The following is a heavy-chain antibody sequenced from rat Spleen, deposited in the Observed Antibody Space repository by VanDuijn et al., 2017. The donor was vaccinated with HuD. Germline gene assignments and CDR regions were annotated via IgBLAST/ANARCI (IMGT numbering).Heavy chain of an antibody. J-gene: IGHJ2*01. CDR3: TRGYGFDY. Sequence: EVQLVESGGGLVQPGRSLKLSCAASGFTFSDYYMAWVRQAPKKGLEWVASINYDGITTYYRDSVRGRFTISSDNAKTTLYLQMDSLRSEDTATYYCTRGYGFDYWGQGVMVTVSS. CDR2: INYDGITT. CDR1: GFTFSDYY. D-gene: IGHD4-1*01. V-gene: IGHV5-7*01.